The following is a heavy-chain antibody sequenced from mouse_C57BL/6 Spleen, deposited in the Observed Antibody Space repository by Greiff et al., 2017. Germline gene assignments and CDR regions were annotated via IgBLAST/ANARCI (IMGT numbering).Heavy chain of an antibody. D-gene: IGHD2-12*01. CDR2: IYPTSGNT. J-gene: IGHJ4*01. V-gene: IGHV1-81*01. CDR1: GYTFTSYG. Sequence: QVQLQQPGAELARPGASVKLSCKASGYTFTSYGISWVKQRTGQGLEWIGEIYPTSGNTYYNEKFKGKATLTEDKSSSTAYMELRSLTSEDSAVYFCAREDYSGRYAMDYWGQGTSVTVSS. CDR3: AREDYSGRYAMDY.